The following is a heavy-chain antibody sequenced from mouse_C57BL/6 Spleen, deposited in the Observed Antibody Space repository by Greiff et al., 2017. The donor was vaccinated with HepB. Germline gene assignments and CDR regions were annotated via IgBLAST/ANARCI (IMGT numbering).Heavy chain of an antibody. J-gene: IGHJ2*01. D-gene: IGHD4-1*01. CDR1: GYAFSSSW. CDR2: IYPGDGDT. CDR3: ARERDWDFDY. Sequence: VKLMESGPELVKPGASVKISCKASGYAFSSSWMNWVKQRPGKGLEWIGRIYPGDGDTNYNGKFKGKATLTADKSSSTAYMQLSSLTSEDSAVYFCARERDWDFDYWGQGTTLTVSS. V-gene: IGHV1-82*01.